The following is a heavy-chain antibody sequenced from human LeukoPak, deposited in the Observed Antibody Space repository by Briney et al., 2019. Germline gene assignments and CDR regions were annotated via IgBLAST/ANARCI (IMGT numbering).Heavy chain of an antibody. Sequence: GGSLRLSCAASGFTFSSYGMHWVRQAPGKGLEWVAVISYDGSNKYYADSVKGRFTISRDNSKNTLYLQMNSLRAEDTAVYYCAKDARAMVRGVIDWGQGTLVTVSS. V-gene: IGHV3-30*18. J-gene: IGHJ4*02. CDR3: AKDARAMVRGVID. D-gene: IGHD3-10*01. CDR1: GFTFSSYG. CDR2: ISYDGSNK.